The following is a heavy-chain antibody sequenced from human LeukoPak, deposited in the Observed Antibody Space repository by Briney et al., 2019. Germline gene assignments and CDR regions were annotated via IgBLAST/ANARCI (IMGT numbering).Heavy chain of an antibody. J-gene: IGHJ4*02. CDR3: ARYKYYYDSSGYYE. CDR1: GGSFSGYY. V-gene: IGHV4-34*01. CDR2: INHSGST. Sequence: SETLSLTCAVYGGSFSGYYWIWIRQPPGKGLEWIGEINHSGSTDYNPSLKSRVTISIDTSKNQVSLKLTSVTAADTAVYYCARYKYYYDSSGYYEWGQGTLVTVSS. D-gene: IGHD3-22*01.